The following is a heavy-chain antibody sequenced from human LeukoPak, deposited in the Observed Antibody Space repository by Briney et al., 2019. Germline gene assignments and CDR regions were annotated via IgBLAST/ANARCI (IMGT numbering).Heavy chain of an antibody. CDR1: GGSISSYY. J-gene: IGHJ4*02. CDR3: AREGSGYYPLYYFDY. V-gene: IGHV4-59*01. D-gene: IGHD3-22*01. CDR2: IYYSGST. Sequence: PSETPSLTCTVSGGSISSYYWSWIRQPPGKGLEWIGYIYYSGSTNYNPSLKSRVTISVDTSKNQFSLKLSSVTAADTAVYYCAREGSGYYPLYYFDYWGQGTLVTVSS.